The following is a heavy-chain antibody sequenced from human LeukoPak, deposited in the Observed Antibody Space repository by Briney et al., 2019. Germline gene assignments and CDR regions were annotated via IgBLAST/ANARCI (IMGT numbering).Heavy chain of an antibody. CDR3: TRQGLVDSSGWDDY. D-gene: IGHD6-19*01. CDR2: IRSKANSYAT. CDR1: GFTFSDSA. Sequence: PGGSLRLSCAASGFTFSDSAVHWVRQASGKGLEWVGRIRSKANSYATAYAASVKGRFTISRDDSKNTAYLQMNSLKTEDTAVYYCTRQGLVDSSGWDDYWGQGTLVTVSS. V-gene: IGHV3-73*01. J-gene: IGHJ4*02.